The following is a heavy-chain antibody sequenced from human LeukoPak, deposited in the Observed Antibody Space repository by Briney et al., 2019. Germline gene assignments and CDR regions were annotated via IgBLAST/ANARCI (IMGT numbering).Heavy chain of an antibody. V-gene: IGHV1-2*02. Sequence: ASVKVSCKASGYTFTGYYMHWVRQAPGQGLEWMGWINPSSGGTNYAQKFQGRVTMTRDTSISTAYMELSRLRSDDTAVYYCARDKKRITMVRGVTYFNYYYMDVWGKGTTVTISS. D-gene: IGHD3-10*01. CDR1: GYTFTGYY. J-gene: IGHJ6*03. CDR3: ARDKKRITMVRGVTYFNYYYMDV. CDR2: INPSSGGT.